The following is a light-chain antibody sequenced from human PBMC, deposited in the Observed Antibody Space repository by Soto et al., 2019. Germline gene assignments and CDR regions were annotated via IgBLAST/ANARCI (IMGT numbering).Light chain of an antibody. V-gene: IGLV1-44*01. CDR1: SSNIGSNT. Sequence: QSVLTQPHSASGTPGQRGTISCSGSSSNIGSNTVNWYQQLPGTAPKLVIYSNNQRPSGVPDRFSGSKSGTSASLAISGLQSEDEADYYCSAWDDGLNGVVFGGGTKRTVL. J-gene: IGLJ2*01. CDR2: SNN. CDR3: SAWDDGLNGVV.